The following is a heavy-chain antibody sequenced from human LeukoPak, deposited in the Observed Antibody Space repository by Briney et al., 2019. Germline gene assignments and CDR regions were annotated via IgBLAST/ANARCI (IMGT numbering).Heavy chain of an antibody. CDR3: ARDVDIAAAGPYWYFDL. CDR2: INTNTGNP. J-gene: IGHJ2*01. CDR1: GYTFTSYA. V-gene: IGHV7-4-1*02. Sequence: ASVKVSCKASGYTFTSYAMNWVRQAPGQGLEWMGWINTNTGNPTYAQGFTGRFVFSLDTSVSTAYLQISSLKAEDTTVYYCARDVDIAAAGPYWYFDLWGRGTLVTVSS. D-gene: IGHD6-13*01.